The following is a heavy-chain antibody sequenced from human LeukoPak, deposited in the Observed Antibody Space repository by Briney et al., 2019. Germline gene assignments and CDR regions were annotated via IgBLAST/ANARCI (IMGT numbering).Heavy chain of an antibody. J-gene: IGHJ4*02. D-gene: IGHD3-9*01. V-gene: IGHV4-39*02. CDR3: ARENYDILTGYSRNFDY. CDR2: IDYSGNT. Sequence: SETLSLTCTVSGGSISSSSYYWGWIRQPPGKGLEWIGNIDYSGNTYYNPSLKSRVTVSVDTSKNQFSLKLSSVTAADTAVYYCARENYDILTGYSRNFDYWGQGTLVTVSS. CDR1: GGSISSSSYY.